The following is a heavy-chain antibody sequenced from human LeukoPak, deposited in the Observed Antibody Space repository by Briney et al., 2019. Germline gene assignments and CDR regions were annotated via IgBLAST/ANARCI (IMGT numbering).Heavy chain of an antibody. Sequence: GGSLRLSCAASGFTFSDYAVGWVSQAPGKGLEWVSTFTGSGGSTYYADSVKGRFTISRDNSKNTLYLQMNSLRAEDTAVYYCAKGSRSGGSYYFDYWGQGTLVTVSS. CDR1: GFTFSDYA. CDR3: AKGSRSGGSYYFDY. D-gene: IGHD2-15*01. J-gene: IGHJ4*02. CDR2: FTGSGGST. V-gene: IGHV3-23*01.